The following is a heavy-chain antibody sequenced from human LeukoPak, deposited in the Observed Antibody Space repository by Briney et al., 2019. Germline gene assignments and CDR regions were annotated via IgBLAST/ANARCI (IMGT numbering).Heavy chain of an antibody. Sequence: SETLSLTCAVYGGSFSGYYWSWIRQPPGKGLEWIGEINHSGSTNYNPSLKSRVTISVDTSKNQFSLKLSSVTAADTAVYYCARDRILAARYDWFDPWGQGTLVTVSS. J-gene: IGHJ5*02. D-gene: IGHD6-6*01. CDR1: GGSFSGYY. CDR3: ARDRILAARYDWFDP. V-gene: IGHV4-34*01. CDR2: INHSGST.